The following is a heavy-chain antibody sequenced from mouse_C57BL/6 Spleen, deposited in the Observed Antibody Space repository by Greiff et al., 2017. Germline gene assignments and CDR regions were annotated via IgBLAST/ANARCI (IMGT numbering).Heavy chain of an antibody. CDR3: ASGDFYYYGSNQPRGYFDV. V-gene: IGHV1-77*01. J-gene: IGHJ1*03. CDR1: GYTFTDYY. D-gene: IGHD1-1*01. Sequence: QVQLQQSGAELVKPGASVKISCKASGYTFTDYYINWVKQRPGQGLEWIGKIGPGSGSTYYNEKFKGKATLTADKSSSTAYMQLSSLTSEDSAVYFCASGDFYYYGSNQPRGYFDVWGTGTTVTVSS. CDR2: IGPGSGST.